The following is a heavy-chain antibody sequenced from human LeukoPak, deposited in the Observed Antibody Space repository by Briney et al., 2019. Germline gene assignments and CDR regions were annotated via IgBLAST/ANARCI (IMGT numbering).Heavy chain of an antibody. Sequence: PSETLSLSCNVSGGSLSSNTNFWGWIRRPPGKGLEWIGSIRYSGSTYYNPSLKSRVTISVDTSKNQFSLNLSSLTAADTAVYYCATSDTVSTYNWFDPWGQGTLVSVS. V-gene: IGHV4-39*01. J-gene: IGHJ5*02. CDR1: GGSLSSNTNF. D-gene: IGHD5/OR15-5a*01. CDR2: IRYSGST. CDR3: ATSDTVSTYNWFDP.